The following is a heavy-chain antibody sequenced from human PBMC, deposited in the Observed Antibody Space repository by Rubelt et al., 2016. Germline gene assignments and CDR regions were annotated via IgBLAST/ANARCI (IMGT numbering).Heavy chain of an antibody. V-gene: IGHV4-59*08. J-gene: IGHJ3*02. Sequence: QVQLQESGPGLVKPSETLSLTCTVSGGSISGYYWSWIRQPPGKGLECIGYIYYSGSTNYNPSLKSRVTISVDTSRNQLSLKLSCVTAADTAGDYCARHGAGSSPVKIWGQGTMVTVSS. CDR1: GGSISGYY. CDR3: ARHGAGSSPVKI. CDR2: IYYSGST. D-gene: IGHD3-10*01.